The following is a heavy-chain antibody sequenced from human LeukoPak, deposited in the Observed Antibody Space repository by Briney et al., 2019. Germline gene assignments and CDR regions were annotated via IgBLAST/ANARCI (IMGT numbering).Heavy chain of an antibody. CDR3: AREGTKCSFDY. D-gene: IGHD2-8*01. CDR2: IYYSGST. Sequence: SETLSLTCTVSGGSISSGGYYWSWIRQHPGKGLEWIGYIYYSGSTYYNPSLRSRVTISVDTSKNQFSLKLSSVTAADTAVYYCAREGTKCSFDYWGQGTLVTVSS. V-gene: IGHV4-31*03. CDR1: GGSISSGGYY. J-gene: IGHJ4*02.